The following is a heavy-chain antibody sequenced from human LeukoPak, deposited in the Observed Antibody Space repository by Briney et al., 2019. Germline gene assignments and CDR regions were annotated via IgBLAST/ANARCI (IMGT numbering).Heavy chain of an antibody. D-gene: IGHD3-22*01. CDR2: ISYDGSNK. CDR3: ARERDDSSGYYYAY. Sequence: GESLRLSCAASGFTFSSYAMHWVRQAPGKGLEWEGVISYDGSNKYYADSVKGRFTISRDNSKNTLYLQMNSLRAEDTAVYYCARERDDSSGYYYAYWGQGTLVTVSS. CDR1: GFTFSSYA. J-gene: IGHJ4*02. V-gene: IGHV3-30*04.